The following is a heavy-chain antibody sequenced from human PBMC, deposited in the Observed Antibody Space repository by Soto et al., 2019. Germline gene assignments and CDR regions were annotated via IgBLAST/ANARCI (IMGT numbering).Heavy chain of an antibody. CDR2: IKRDGSGG. D-gene: IGHD3-10*01. CDR3: ARDXSPGSSSTLYLDAFDI. J-gene: IGHJ3*02. V-gene: IGHV3-7*05. Sequence: EEQLVESGGGLVQPGGSLRLSCAASGFSFSSYWMTWVRQAPGKGLEWVANIKRDGSGGSYLDSVRGRFTVSRDNVRNSLYLQMXXLRAEDTALYYCARDXSPGSSSTLYLDAFDIWGQGTMVTVSS. CDR1: GFSFSSYW.